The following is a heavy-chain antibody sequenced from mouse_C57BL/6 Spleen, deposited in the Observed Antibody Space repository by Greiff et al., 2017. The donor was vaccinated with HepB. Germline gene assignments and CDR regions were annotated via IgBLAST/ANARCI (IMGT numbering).Heavy chain of an antibody. CDR1: GIDFSRYW. V-gene: IGHV4-1*01. CDR2: INPDSSTI. CDR3: ARSDSSGHYYAMDY. D-gene: IGHD3-2*02. J-gene: IGHJ4*01. Sequence: EVKLLESGGGLVQPGGSLKLSCAASGIDFSRYWMSWVRRAPGKGLEWIGEINPDSSTINYAPSLKDKFIISRDNAKNTLYLQMSKVRSEDTALYYCARSDSSGHYYAMDYWGQGTSVTVSS.